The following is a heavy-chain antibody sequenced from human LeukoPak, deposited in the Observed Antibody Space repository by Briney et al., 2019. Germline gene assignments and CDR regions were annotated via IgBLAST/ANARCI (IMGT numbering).Heavy chain of an antibody. CDR3: ARTLGSPSYALIAY. Sequence: PSETLSLTCTVSGASITGYYWSWIRQPAGKGLEWIGHIYTSETFIYNPSLKSRVTMSVDTSRNQFSLKLTSVTAADTAIYYCARTLGSPSYALIAYWGQGTLVTVSS. D-gene: IGHD3-16*01. V-gene: IGHV4-4*07. CDR1: GASITGYY. CDR2: IYTSETF. J-gene: IGHJ4*02.